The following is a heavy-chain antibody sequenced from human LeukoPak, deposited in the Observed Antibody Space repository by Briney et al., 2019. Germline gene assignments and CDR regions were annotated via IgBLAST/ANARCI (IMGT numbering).Heavy chain of an antibody. Sequence: GGSLRLSCAVSGFTFSSYSMNWVRQGPGKGLEWDSSISSSGSFTYYADSVRGRFTISRDNAKNPLYLQMNSLRAEDTAVYHCARGVRGVINYMDVWGKGTTVTVSS. CDR1: GFTFSSYS. CDR2: ISSSGSFT. D-gene: IGHD3-10*01. CDR3: ARGVRGVINYMDV. V-gene: IGHV3-21*01. J-gene: IGHJ6*03.